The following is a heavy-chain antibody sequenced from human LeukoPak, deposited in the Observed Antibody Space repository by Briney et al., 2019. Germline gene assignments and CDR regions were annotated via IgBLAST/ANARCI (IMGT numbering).Heavy chain of an antibody. CDR2: IYYSGST. CDR1: GGSISSYY. J-gene: IGHJ4*02. Sequence: SETLSLTCTVSGGSISSYYWGWIRQPPGKGLEWIGSIYYSGSTYYNPSLKSRVTISVDTSKNQFSLKLSSVTAADTAVYYCARLSGRDYYFDYWGQGTLVTVSS. CDR3: ARLSGRDYYFDY. V-gene: IGHV4-39*07. D-gene: IGHD4/OR15-4a*01.